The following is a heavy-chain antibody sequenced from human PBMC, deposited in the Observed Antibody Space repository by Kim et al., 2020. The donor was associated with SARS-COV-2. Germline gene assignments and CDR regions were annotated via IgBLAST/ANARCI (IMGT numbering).Heavy chain of an antibody. CDR3: ARGRGWLPAS. CDR1: DGSINNYY. V-gene: IGHV4-59*13. D-gene: IGHD3-22*01. J-gene: IGHJ5*02. Sequence: SETLSLTCTVSDGSINNYYWSWIRQPPGKGLEWIGNIHNSGTTTYKPSLMSRVTMSLDTSNNQFSLKQSSVTAADTAVYYCARGRGWLPASWGQGTLVTVSS. CDR2: IHNSGTT.